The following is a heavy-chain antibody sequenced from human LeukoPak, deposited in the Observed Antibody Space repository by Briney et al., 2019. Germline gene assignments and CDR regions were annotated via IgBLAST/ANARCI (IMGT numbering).Heavy chain of an antibody. J-gene: IGHJ6*03. CDR1: GFTFSSYA. D-gene: IGHD6-13*01. CDR2: ISSNGGST. Sequence: GGSLRLSCAASGFTFSSYAMHWVRQAPGKGLEYVSAISSNGGSTYYANSVKGRFTISRDNSKNTLYLQMGSLRAEDMAVYYCARDGIAAAVIYYYYMDVWGKGTTVTISS. CDR3: ARDGIAAAVIYYYYMDV. V-gene: IGHV3-64*01.